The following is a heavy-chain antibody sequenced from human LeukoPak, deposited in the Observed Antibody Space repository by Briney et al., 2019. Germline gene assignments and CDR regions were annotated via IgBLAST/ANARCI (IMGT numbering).Heavy chain of an antibody. D-gene: IGHD2-2*01. CDR1: GFTFDDYA. Sequence: GGSLRLSCAASGFTFDDYAMHWVRQAPGKGLEWVSGISWNSGRIGYADSVKGRFTISRDNAKNSLYLQMNSLRAEDTALYYCAKLPPSGDVVPAAYYGMDVWGQGTTVTVSS. CDR2: ISWNSGRI. J-gene: IGHJ6*02. V-gene: IGHV3-9*01. CDR3: AKLPPSGDVVPAAYYGMDV.